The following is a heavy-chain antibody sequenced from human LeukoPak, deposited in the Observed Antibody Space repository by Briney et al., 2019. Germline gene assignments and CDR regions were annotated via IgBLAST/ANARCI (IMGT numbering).Heavy chain of an antibody. V-gene: IGHV3-23*01. J-gene: IGHJ5*02. D-gene: IGHD3-10*01. Sequence: PGGSLRLSCAASGFTFSSYAMSWVCQAPGKGLEWVSSISGNGGLTYYADSVKGRFTISRDNSKNTVYLQMNSLRAEDTAVYYCARGALVRGKNWFDPWGQGTLVTVSS. CDR3: ARGALVRGKNWFDP. CDR2: ISGNGGLT. CDR1: GFTFSSYA.